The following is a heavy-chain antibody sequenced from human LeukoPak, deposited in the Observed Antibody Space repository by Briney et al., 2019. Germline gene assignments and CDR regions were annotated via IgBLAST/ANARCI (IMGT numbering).Heavy chain of an antibody. CDR2: INPDGGVT. D-gene: IGHD2-8*01. CDR3: ARGPNHYYYMDF. CDR1: GDTFTGYY. V-gene: IGHV1-2*02. Sequence: ASVKVSCKASGDTFTGYYIHWVRQAPGQGLEWMGWINPDGGVTKSAQNFQGRVTMTRDKSINTVYMELSGLTSDDTALYYCARGPNHYYYMDFWGTGTTVSVSS. J-gene: IGHJ6*03.